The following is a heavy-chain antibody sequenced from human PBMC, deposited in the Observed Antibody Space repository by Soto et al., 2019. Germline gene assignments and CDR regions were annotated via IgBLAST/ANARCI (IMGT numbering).Heavy chain of an antibody. D-gene: IGHD1-1*01. CDR3: SRHGPLSNNWNQLDY. CDR2: IYYNGNT. J-gene: IGHJ4*02. CDR1: GGSISSSPYY. V-gene: IGHV4-39*01. Sequence: QLQLQESGPGLVKPSETLSLTCTVSGGSISSSPYYWGWIRQPPGKGLEWIGNIYYNGNTFYNPSLKSRVTITVATSKNQFSLKLSSVTAADTAVYYCSRHGPLSNNWNQLDYWCQGTLVTVSS.